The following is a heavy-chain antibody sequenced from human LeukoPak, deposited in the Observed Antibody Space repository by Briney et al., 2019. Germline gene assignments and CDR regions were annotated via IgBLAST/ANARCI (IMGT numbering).Heavy chain of an antibody. CDR2: IHHSGHT. Sequence: SESLSLTCAVSGGCLPHYYLSWLRPPPGKGLEWIGEIHHSGHTNYNPSLASRVIISVDTPKNQFSLKLTSVIAADTAFYYCARTGHRFDFWGQGTLVTVSS. J-gene: IGHJ4*02. CDR1: GGCLPHYY. CDR3: ARTGHRFDF. V-gene: IGHV4-34*01. D-gene: IGHD1-1*01.